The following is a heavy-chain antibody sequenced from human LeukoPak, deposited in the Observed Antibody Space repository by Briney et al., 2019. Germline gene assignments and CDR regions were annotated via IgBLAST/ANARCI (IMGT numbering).Heavy chain of an antibody. V-gene: IGHV4-39*07. Sequence: SETLSLTCTVSGDSISTTIYYWGWIRQPPGRGLECIGSIYYSGSTYYNPSLKSRATILVDTSRNQFSLKLSPVTAADTAVYYCARIYPIIGYCSSTSCPASFDIWGQGTMVTVSS. D-gene: IGHD2-2*01. J-gene: IGHJ3*02. CDR2: IYYSGST. CDR3: ARIYPIIGYCSSTSCPASFDI. CDR1: GDSISTTIYY.